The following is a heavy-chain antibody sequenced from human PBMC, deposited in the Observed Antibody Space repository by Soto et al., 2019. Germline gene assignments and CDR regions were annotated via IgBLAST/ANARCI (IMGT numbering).Heavy chain of an antibody. CDR1: GGSIYRSGYY. CDR3: ARVTVAVPATTHYFDY. CDR2: FYYSGIT. D-gene: IGHD1-26*01. Sequence: SETLYLTCTVSGGSIYRSGYYWGWIRQPPGKGLEWIGYFYYSGITNYNPSLKSRVTISADTSKNQFSLKLRSVTAADAAVYYCARVTVAVPATTHYFDYWGQGTPVTVSS. J-gene: IGHJ4*02. V-gene: IGHV4-61*08.